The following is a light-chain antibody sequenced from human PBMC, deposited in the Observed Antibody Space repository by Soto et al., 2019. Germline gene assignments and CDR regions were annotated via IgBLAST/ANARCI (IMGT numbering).Light chain of an antibody. CDR3: QSYDSSLSGSV. V-gene: IGLV1-40*01. Sequence: QSALTQPPSVSGAPGQRVTISCTGSSSNFGAVYDVHWYQQLPGTAPKLLIYGNSNRPSGVPDRFSGSKSGTSASLAITGLQAEDEADYYCQSYDSSLSGSVFGTGTRSPS. J-gene: IGLJ1*01. CDR1: SSNFGAVYD. CDR2: GNS.